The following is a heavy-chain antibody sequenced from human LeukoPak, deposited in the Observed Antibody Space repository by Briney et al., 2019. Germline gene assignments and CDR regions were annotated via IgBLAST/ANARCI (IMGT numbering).Heavy chain of an antibody. CDR1: GGTFSSYA. J-gene: IGHJ5*02. D-gene: IGHD4-17*01. CDR2: IIPIFGTA. CDR3: ARRPTTVTTNWFDP. V-gene: IGHV1-69*13. Sequence: SVKVSCKASGGTFSSYAISWVRQAPGQGLEWIGGIIPIFGTANYAQKFQGRVTITADESTSTAYMELSSLRSEDTAVYYCARRPTTVTTNWFDPWGQGTLVTVSS.